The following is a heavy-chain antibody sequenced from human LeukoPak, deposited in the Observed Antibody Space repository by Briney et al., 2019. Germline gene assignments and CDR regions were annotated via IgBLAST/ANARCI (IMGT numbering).Heavy chain of an antibody. J-gene: IGHJ4*02. CDR1: GGSISNYY. Sequence: SQTLSLTCTVSGGSISNYYWSWIRQPPGKGLEWIGCIYYSGSTNYNPSLKSRVTISVDTSKNQFSLKLSSVTAADTAVYYCARELGYCSGGNCHSLYYFDYWGQGTLVTVSS. CDR3: ARELGYCSGGNCHSLYYFDY. D-gene: IGHD2-15*01. CDR2: IYYSGST. V-gene: IGHV4-59*01.